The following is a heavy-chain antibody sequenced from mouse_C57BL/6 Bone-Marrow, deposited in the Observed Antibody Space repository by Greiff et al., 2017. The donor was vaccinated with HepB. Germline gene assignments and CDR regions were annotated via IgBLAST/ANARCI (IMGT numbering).Heavy chain of an antibody. CDR3: ARRGGTAQATDAY. Sequence: QVQLQQSGAELARPGASVKLSCKASGYTFTSYGINWVKQRTGQGLEWIGEIYPRSGNTYYNEKFKGKATLTADKSSSTAYMELRSLTSEDSAVYFCARRGGTAQATDAYWGQGTLVTVSA. CDR2: IYPRSGNT. V-gene: IGHV1-81*01. D-gene: IGHD3-2*02. CDR1: GYTFTSYG. J-gene: IGHJ3*01.